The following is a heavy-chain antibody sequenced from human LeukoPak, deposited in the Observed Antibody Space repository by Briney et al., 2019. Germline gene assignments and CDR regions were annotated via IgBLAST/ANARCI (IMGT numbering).Heavy chain of an antibody. V-gene: IGHV4-38-2*01. J-gene: IGHJ4*02. CDR3: ARRWGWYFDY. D-gene: IGHD3-16*01. CDR2: IYHSGST. CDR1: GYSISSGYY. Sequence: ASETLSLTCAVSGYSISSGYYWGWIRQPPGKGLEWIGSIYHSGSTYYNPSLKSRVTISVDTSKNQFSLKLHSVTAADTAVYYCARRWGWYFDYWGQGTLVTVSS.